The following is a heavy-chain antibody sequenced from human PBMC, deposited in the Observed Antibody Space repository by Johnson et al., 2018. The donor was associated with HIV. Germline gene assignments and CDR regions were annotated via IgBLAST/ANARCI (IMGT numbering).Heavy chain of an antibody. Sequence: QVQLVESGGGVVQPGTSLRLSCAASGFTFRSYGMHWVRQAPGKGLEWVAVISYDGSNKYYADSVKGRFTISRDNSKNTLYLQMNSLRAEDTAVYYCARGGQLVAFDIWGQGTMVTVSS. V-gene: IGHV3-30*19. CDR1: GFTFRSYG. CDR2: ISYDGSNK. CDR3: ARGGQLVAFDI. J-gene: IGHJ3*02. D-gene: IGHD6-6*01.